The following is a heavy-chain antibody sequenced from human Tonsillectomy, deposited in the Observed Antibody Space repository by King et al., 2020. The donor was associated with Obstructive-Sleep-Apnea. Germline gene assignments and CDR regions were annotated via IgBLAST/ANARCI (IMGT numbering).Heavy chain of an antibody. V-gene: IGHV4-4*02. J-gene: IGHJ6*02. CDR1: GGSISNSNW. Sequence: VQLQESGPGLVKPSGTLSLICAVSGGSISNSNWWSWVRQPPGKGLEWIGEIYHSGNTKYNPSLKSRVTISVDKSKNQFSLKLSFVTAADTAVYYCARDSRVAAARTGYGMDVWRQGTPVTVSS. D-gene: IGHD6-13*01. CDR3: ARDSRVAAARTGYGMDV. CDR2: IYHSGNT.